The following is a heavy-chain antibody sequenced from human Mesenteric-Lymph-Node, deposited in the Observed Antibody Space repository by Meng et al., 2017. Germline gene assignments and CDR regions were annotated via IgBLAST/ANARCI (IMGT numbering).Heavy chain of an antibody. CDR1: GFTFSSYS. V-gene: IGHV3-21*01. CDR3: ARVYYGSGRIGYYYYYGMDV. CDR2: ISSSSYI. J-gene: IGHJ6*02. Sequence: GGSLRLSCAASGFTFSSYSMNWVRQAPGKGLKWVSSISSSSYIYYADSVKGRFTISRDNAKNSLYLQMNSLRAEDTAVYYCARVYYGSGRIGYYYYYGMDVWGQGTTVTVSS. D-gene: IGHD3-10*01.